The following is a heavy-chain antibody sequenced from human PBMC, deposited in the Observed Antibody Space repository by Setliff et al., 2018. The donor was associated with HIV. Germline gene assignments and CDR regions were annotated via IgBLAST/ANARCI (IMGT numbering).Heavy chain of an antibody. Sequence: ASVKVSCKASGYTFTTYGVNWVRQAPGQGLEWMGWINSYNGNTKFAQKFQGRVTMTTDTSTTTAFMELRSLKADDTGIYYCSRSGVPPYYYYGRDVWGQGTTVTVS. CDR2: INSYNGNT. J-gene: IGHJ6*02. CDR3: SRSGVPPYYYYGRDV. D-gene: IGHD3-10*01. V-gene: IGHV1-18*04. CDR1: GYTFTTYG.